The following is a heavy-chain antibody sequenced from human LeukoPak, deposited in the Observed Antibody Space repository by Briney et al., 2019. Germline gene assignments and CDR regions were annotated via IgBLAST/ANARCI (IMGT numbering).Heavy chain of an antibody. D-gene: IGHD3-22*01. CDR2: LIPIFGTA. CDR3: ASTYYYDSSGYPY. J-gene: IGHJ4*02. V-gene: IGHV1-69*05. Sequence: AASVKVSCKASGGTFSSYAISWVRQAPGQGLEWMGGLIPIFGTANYAQKFQGRVTITTGESTSTAYMELSSLRSEDTAVYYCASTYYYDSSGYPYWGQGTLVTVSS. CDR1: GGTFSSYA.